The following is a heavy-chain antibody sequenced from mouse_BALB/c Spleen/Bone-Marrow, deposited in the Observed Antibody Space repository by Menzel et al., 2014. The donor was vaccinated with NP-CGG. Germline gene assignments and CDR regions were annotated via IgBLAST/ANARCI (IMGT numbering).Heavy chain of an antibody. Sequence: SGPVLARPGAAVQLSCKASGYTFSNYWMHWVKQRPGQGLEWIGIIYPGNSDTTYNQKFKGKAKLTAVTSTSTAYMELSSLTNEDSSVYYCTALARSDFDYGGRCTTLTGSS. D-gene: IGHD3-1*01. J-gene: IGHJ2*01. CDR3: TALARSDFDY. CDR2: IYPGNSDT. CDR1: GYTFSNYW. V-gene: IGHV1-5*01.